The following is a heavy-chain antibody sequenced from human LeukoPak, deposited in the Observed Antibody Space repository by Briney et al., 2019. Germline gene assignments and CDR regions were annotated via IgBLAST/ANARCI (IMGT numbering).Heavy chain of an antibody. D-gene: IGHD6-19*01. CDR1: GFTFSSYW. Sequence: PGGSLRLSCAASGFTFSSYWMNWVRQAPGKGLEWVANIRQDGSEKYYVDSVKGRFTISRDNAKNSLYLQMSSLRAEDTAVYYCAREVVAGTLTLYYYYMDVWGKGTTVTVSS. CDR3: AREVVAGTLTLYYYYMDV. CDR2: IRQDGSEK. J-gene: IGHJ6*03. V-gene: IGHV3-7*03.